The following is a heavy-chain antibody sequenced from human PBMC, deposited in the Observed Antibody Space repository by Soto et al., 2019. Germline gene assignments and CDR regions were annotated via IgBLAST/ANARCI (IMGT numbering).Heavy chain of an antibody. CDR1: GYTFTSYY. CDR2: INPSGGST. D-gene: IGHD3-10*01. Sequence: ASVKVSCKASGYTFTSYYMHWVRQAPGQGLEWMGIINPSGGSTSYAQKFQGRVTMTRDTSTSTVYMELSSLRSEDTAVYYCARDLTKVRGVVRYYCMAGLGQGTTVTVSS. J-gene: IGHJ6*02. V-gene: IGHV1-46*01. CDR3: ARDLTKVRGVVRYYCMAG.